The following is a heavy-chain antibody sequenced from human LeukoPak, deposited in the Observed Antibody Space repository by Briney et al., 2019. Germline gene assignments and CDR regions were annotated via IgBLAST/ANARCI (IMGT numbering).Heavy chain of an antibody. CDR1: GFTFSSYW. V-gene: IGHV3-7*01. CDR2: IKQDGSEK. CDR3: ARARSKSGGGQYYFDY. Sequence: GGSLRLSCAASGFTFSSYWMSWVRQAPGKGLEWVANIKQDGSEKYYVDSVKGRFTISRDNAKNSLYLQTNSLRAEDTAVYYCARARSKSGGGQYYFDYWGQGTLVTVSS. J-gene: IGHJ4*02. D-gene: IGHD3-16*01.